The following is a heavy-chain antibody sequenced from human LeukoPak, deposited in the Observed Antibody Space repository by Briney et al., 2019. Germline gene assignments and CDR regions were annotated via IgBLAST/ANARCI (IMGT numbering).Heavy chain of an antibody. CDR2: ISSNGGST. D-gene: IGHD4-23*01. CDR1: GFTFSSYA. CDR3: ARSNYGGKRWFDP. V-gene: IGHV3-64*01. Sequence: PGGSLRLSCAASGFTFSSYAMHWVRQAPGKGLEYVSAISSNGGSTYYANSVKGRFTISRDNSKNTLYLQMGSLRAEDMAVYYCARSNYGGKRWFDPWGQGTLVTVSS. J-gene: IGHJ5*02.